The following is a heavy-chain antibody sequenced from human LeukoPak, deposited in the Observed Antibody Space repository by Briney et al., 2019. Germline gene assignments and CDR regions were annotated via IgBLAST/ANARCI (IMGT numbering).Heavy chain of an antibody. D-gene: IGHD5-18*01. CDR3: ARTTEGGYTYGYFYYYYMDV. Sequence: KSSETLSLTCTVSGGSISSYYWSWIRQPPGKGLEWIGYIYYSGSTNYNPSLKSRVTISVDTSKNQFSLKLTSVTAADMAVYYCARTTEGGYTYGYFYYYYMDVWGKGTTVTISS. V-gene: IGHV4-59*01. CDR1: GGSISSYY. J-gene: IGHJ6*03. CDR2: IYYSGST.